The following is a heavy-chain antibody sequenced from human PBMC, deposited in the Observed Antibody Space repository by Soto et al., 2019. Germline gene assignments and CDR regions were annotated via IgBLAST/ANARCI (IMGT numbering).Heavy chain of an antibody. CDR3: EKGGGKVATPFDP. Sequence: QVQLVESGGGVVQPGRSLRLSCVASGFTFSRSDMHWVRQAPGKGLEWVALISYDGSNKYYADSVKGRFTISRDNSKNTLYLQMNSLRPEDTAVYYCEKGGGKVATPFDPWGQGTLVTVSS. D-gene: IGHD5-12*01. J-gene: IGHJ5*02. CDR1: GFTFSRSD. CDR2: ISYDGSNK. V-gene: IGHV3-30*18.